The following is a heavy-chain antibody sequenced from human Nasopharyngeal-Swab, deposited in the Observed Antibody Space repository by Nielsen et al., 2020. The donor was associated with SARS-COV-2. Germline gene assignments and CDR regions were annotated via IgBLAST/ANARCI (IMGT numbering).Heavy chain of an antibody. Sequence: GESLMTSCAASGFTVSSNYMSWVRQPPGKGLEWVSVIYSGGSTYYADSVKGRFTISRHNSKNTLYLQMTSLRAEDTAVYYCARDTYGNRQTGYYYGMDVWGQGTTVTVSS. D-gene: IGHD4-11*01. V-gene: IGHV3-53*04. J-gene: IGHJ6*02. CDR3: ARDTYGNRQTGYYYGMDV. CDR1: GFTVSSNY. CDR2: IYSGGST.